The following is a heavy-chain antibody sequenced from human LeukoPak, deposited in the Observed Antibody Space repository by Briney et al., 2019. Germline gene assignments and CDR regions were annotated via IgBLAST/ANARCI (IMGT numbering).Heavy chain of an antibody. CDR3: ARVRGGYCSSTSCYDFDY. CDR2: IYYSGST. CDR1: GGSISSYY. D-gene: IGHD2-2*01. Sequence: SETLSPTCTVSGGSISSYYWSWIRQPPGKGLEWIGYIYYSGSTNYNPSLKSRVTISVDTSKNQFSLKLSSVTAADTAVYYCARVRGGYCSSTSCYDFDYWGQGTLVTVSS. V-gene: IGHV4-59*01. J-gene: IGHJ4*02.